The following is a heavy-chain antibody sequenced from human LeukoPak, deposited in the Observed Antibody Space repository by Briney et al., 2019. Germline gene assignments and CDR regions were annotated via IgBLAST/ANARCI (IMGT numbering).Heavy chain of an antibody. CDR3: AKASGSGSYNWFDP. Sequence: ASVKVSCKASGYTVTSYYMHWVRQAPGQGLEWMAILNPSGGSPNYAQKFQGRATLTRATSTGTVYMELSSLKSEDTAVYYCAKASGSGSYNWFDPWGQGTLVTVSS. V-gene: IGHV1-46*01. D-gene: IGHD1-26*01. CDR1: GYTVTSYY. J-gene: IGHJ5*02. CDR2: LNPSGGSP.